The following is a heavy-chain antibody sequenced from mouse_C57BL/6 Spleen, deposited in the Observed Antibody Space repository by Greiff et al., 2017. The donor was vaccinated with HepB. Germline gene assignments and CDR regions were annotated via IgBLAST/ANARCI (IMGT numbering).Heavy chain of an antibody. V-gene: IGHV5-9*01. CDR3: TKRAPYCFDY. Sequence: EVKVVESGGVLVKPGGSLKLSCAASGFTFSSYSMSWVRQTPEKRLEWVATISGGGGSTYYPDSVKGRFTISRDNAKNTLYLQMNSLRSEDTALYYCTKRAPYCFDYWGQGTTLTVSS. J-gene: IGHJ2*01. CDR1: GFTFSSYS. CDR2: ISGGGGST.